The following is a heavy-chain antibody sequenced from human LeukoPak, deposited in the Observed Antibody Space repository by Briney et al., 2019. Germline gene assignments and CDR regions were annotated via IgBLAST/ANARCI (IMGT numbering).Heavy chain of an antibody. CDR2: IYTSGST. Sequence: KTSETLSLTCTVSGGSISSGSYYWSWIRQPAGKGLEWIGRIYTSGSTNYNPSLKSRVTISVDTSKNQFSLKLSSVTAADTAVYYCATEIAAYNAFDIWGQGTMVTVSS. J-gene: IGHJ3*02. D-gene: IGHD6-13*01. V-gene: IGHV4-61*02. CDR3: ATEIAAYNAFDI. CDR1: GGSISSGSYY.